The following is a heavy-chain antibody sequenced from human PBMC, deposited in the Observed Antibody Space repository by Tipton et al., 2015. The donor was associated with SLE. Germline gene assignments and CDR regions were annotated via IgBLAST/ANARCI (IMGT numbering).Heavy chain of an antibody. CDR2: IYHSGST. V-gene: IGHV4-34*01. J-gene: IGHJ2*01. Sequence: TLSLTCAVYGGSFSDYYWSWIRQTPGEGLEWIGEIYHSGSTNYNPSLKSRVTISVDKSKSQFSLGLSSVTAADTAVYYCARRGYIYGGGYFDLWGRGILVTVSS. CDR1: GGSFSDYY. CDR3: ARRGYIYGGGYFDL. D-gene: IGHD5-18*01.